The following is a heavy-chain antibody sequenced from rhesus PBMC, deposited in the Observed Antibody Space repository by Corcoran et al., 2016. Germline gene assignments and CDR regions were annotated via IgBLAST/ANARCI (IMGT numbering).Heavy chain of an antibody. V-gene: IGHV4-165*01. CDR3: ARGGSWGFSTILDY. D-gene: IGHD3-3*01. CDR2: ISGSSGRT. Sequence: QVQLQDSGPGLVKPSETLSLTCAVSGGSFSGYYWGWIRQPPGRGLVWIGYISGSSGRTDSNPSLQSRVTISIDTSKNQFSLQLSSVTAADTAVYYCARGGSWGFSTILDYWGQGVLVPVSS. CDR1: GGSFSGYY. J-gene: IGHJ4*01.